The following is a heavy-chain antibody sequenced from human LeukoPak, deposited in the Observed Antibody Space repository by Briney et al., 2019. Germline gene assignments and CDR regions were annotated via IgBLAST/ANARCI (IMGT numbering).Heavy chain of an antibody. J-gene: IGHJ4*02. V-gene: IGHV3-30*03. D-gene: IGHD5-18*01. CDR1: GFIFSYYG. CDR2: ISYDGSNK. CDR3: PIQLWSKDDY. Sequence: PGGSLRLPCAASGFIFSYYGMHWVRQAPGKGLEWVAVISYDGSNKYYADSVKGRFTISRDNSKNTLYLQMNSLRAEDTAVYYCPIQLWSKDDYWGQGTLVTVSS.